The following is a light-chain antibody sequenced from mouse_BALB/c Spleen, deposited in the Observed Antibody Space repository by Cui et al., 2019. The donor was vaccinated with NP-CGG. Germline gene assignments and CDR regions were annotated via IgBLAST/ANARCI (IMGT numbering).Light chain of an antibody. CDR1: TGAVTTGNY. CDR3: ALWYSNHWV. V-gene: IGLV1*01. CDR2: GTN. J-gene: IGLJ1*01. Sequence: QAVVTQESALTTSPGETVTLTCRSSTGAVTTGNYANWVQEKPDHLFTGLIGGTNNRAPGVPARFSGSLIGDKAALTITGAQTEDEAIYFRALWYSNHWVFGGGTKLTVL.